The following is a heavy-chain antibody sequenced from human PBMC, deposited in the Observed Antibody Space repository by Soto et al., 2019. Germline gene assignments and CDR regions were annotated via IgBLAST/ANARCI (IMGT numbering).Heavy chain of an antibody. Sequence: EVQLVESGGGLVKPGGSLRLSCATSGFTVNKAWMSWVRQAPGKGLEWVGRIKSIGGGGTTDYAAPVKGRFIISREDSKDTLYLQMNSLKTEDTAVYYCAADLPNYGSGEFAYWGQGPLVTVSS. CDR2: IKSIGGGGTT. V-gene: IGHV3-15*01. J-gene: IGHJ4*02. CDR1: GFTVNKAW. CDR3: AADLPNYGSGEFAY. D-gene: IGHD3-10*01.